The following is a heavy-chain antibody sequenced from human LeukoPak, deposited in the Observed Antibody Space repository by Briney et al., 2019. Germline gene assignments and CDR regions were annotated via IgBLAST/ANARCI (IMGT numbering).Heavy chain of an antibody. CDR2: ISSSGSTI. D-gene: IGHD4/OR15-4a*01. Sequence: GGSLRLSCVASGFTFTKHWMNWVRQAPGKGLEWVSYISSSGSTIYYADSVKGRFTISRDNAKNSLYLQMNSLRAEDTAVYYCARRAGAYSHPYDYWGQGTLVTVSS. CDR1: GFTFTKHW. V-gene: IGHV3-48*04. J-gene: IGHJ4*02. CDR3: ARRAGAYSHPYDY.